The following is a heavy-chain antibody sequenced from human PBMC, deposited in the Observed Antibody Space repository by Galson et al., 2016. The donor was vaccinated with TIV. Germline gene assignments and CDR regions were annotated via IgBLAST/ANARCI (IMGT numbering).Heavy chain of an antibody. D-gene: IGHD3-22*01. J-gene: IGHJ4*02. V-gene: IGHV1-69*06. CDR3: ARGDTYYESTFDD. Sequence: SVKVSCKASGGTFSNFVISWVRQAPGQGLEWMGRIIGIFGTANYAQKFQGRVTITADKSSSTVYMELSSLRSADTAVYYCARGDTYYESTFDDWGQGTLVTVSS. CDR1: GGTFSNFV. CDR2: IIGIFGTA.